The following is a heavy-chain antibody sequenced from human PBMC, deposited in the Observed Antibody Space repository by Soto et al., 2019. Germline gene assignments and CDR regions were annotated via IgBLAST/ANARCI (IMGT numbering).Heavy chain of an antibody. D-gene: IGHD6-19*01. Sequence: QVQLVESGGGLVKPGGSLRLSCAASGFSFSDYHMNWIRQAPGKGLEGVSYISSSGTTIYYADAVKGRFTISRDNAKNTVDLQMNRLRAEDTAVYYGARDGDSSGWNEANWLDPWGQGTLVTVSS. CDR2: ISSSGTTI. V-gene: IGHV3-11*01. CDR1: GFSFSDYH. J-gene: IGHJ5*02. CDR3: ARDGDSSGWNEANWLDP.